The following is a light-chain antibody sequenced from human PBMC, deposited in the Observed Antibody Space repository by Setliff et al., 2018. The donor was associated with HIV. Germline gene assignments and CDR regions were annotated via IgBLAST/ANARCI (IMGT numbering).Light chain of an antibody. Sequence: QSALTQPRSVSGSPGQSVTISCTGTSIDVGLYNYVSWYHQHPGKAPKVMIYDVDKRPSGVPDRFSCSKSGNTASLTISGLQAEDESHYSCCSYTGRFWVFGGGTKVTVL. CDR2: DVD. V-gene: IGLV2-11*01. CDR3: CSYTGRFWV. CDR1: SIDVGLYNY. J-gene: IGLJ3*02.